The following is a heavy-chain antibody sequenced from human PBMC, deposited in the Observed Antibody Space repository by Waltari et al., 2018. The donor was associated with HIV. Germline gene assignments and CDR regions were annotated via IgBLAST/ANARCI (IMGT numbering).Heavy chain of an antibody. CDR2: IRGSGGST. CDR3: AKEGIIVITDAFDI. J-gene: IGHJ3*02. Sequence: EVQLLESGGGLVQPGGSLRLSCAAAGFTFSNYAMSWVRHVPGKGLGGVSSIRGSGGSTYYPDSVKGRFTVSRDNSKDTLFLQMNSLRAEDTALYYCAKEGIIVITDAFDIWGQGTMVIVSS. V-gene: IGHV3-23*01. D-gene: IGHD3-22*01. CDR1: GFTFSNYA.